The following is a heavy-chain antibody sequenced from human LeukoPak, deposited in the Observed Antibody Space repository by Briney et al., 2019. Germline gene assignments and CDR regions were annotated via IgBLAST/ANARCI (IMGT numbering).Heavy chain of an antibody. D-gene: IGHD3-10*01. CDR2: ISWNSGSI. Sequence: GGSLRLSCAASGFTFDDYAMHWVRQAPGKGLEWVSGISWNSGSIGYADSVKGRFTISRDNAKNSLYLQMNSLRAEDMALYYCARSNGSGSYWDVYYFDYWGQGTLVTVSS. CDR1: GFTFDDYA. J-gene: IGHJ4*02. CDR3: ARSNGSGSYWDVYYFDY. V-gene: IGHV3-9*03.